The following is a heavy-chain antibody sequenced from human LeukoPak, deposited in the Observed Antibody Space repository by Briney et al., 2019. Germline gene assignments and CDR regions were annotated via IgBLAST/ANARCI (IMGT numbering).Heavy chain of an antibody. D-gene: IGHD1-26*01. Sequence: ASVKVSCKVSGYTLTELSIHWVRQAPGKGLEWMGGLDSEDGETTYAQKFQGRVTMTEDTSIDTAFMELSSLRSEDTAVYYCARELLRGRWFDPWGQGTLVTVSS. CDR3: ARELLRGRWFDP. J-gene: IGHJ5*02. CDR2: LDSEDGET. V-gene: IGHV1-24*01. CDR1: GYTLTELS.